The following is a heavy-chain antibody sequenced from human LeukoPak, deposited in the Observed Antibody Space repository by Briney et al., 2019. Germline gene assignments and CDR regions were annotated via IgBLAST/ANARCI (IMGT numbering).Heavy chain of an antibody. J-gene: IGHJ6*03. D-gene: IGHD2-21*02. CDR3: AGHVVVTAVGYYYYYYMDV. Sequence: SVKVSCKASGGTFSSYAISWVRQAPGQGLEWMGRIIPIFGTANYAQKFQGRVTITTDESTSTAYMELSRLRSEDTAVYYCAGHVVVTAVGYYYYYYMDVWGKGTTVTVSS. V-gene: IGHV1-69*05. CDR2: IIPIFGTA. CDR1: GGTFSSYA.